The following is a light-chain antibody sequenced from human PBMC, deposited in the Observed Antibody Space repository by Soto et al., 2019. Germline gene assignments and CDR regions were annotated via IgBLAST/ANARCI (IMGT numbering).Light chain of an antibody. V-gene: IGKV1-5*01. CDR2: DVS. CDR3: KQYKDYVYT. Sequence: DIQMTQSPSTLSASVGDRVIITCRASQTVERWMAWYQQKPGKAPKLLISDVSTLERVVPSRFSGSGSATEFTLTISGLQPDDFATYYCKQYKDYVYTFGQGTKVESK. J-gene: IGKJ2*01. CDR1: QTVERW.